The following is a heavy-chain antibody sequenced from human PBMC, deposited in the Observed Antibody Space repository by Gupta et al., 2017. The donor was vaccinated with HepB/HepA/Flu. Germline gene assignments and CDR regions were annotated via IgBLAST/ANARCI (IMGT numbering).Heavy chain of an antibody. D-gene: IGHD3-22*01. Sequence: QLQLQESGPGLVEPSETLSLTCTVSGGSLTADRHYWGWIRQSPGKGLEWIGTFYYNGGTYYNPSLKSRLRISVDTSKNQFSLGLSSVTAADTAVYYCARRPSYYCDSDSCRGPFDIWGQGIMVTVSS. J-gene: IGHJ3*02. V-gene: IGHV4-39*01. CDR2: FYYNGGT. CDR3: ARRPSYYCDSDSCRGPFDI. CDR1: GGSLTADRHY.